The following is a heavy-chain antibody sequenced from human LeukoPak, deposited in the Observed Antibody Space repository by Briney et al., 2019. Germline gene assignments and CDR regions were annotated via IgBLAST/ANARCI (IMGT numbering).Heavy chain of an antibody. CDR2: IIPIFGTA. CDR3: ARPLSSNSYPGFDY. D-gene: IGHD6-13*01. CDR1: GYTFTSYG. J-gene: IGHJ4*02. V-gene: IGHV1-69*13. Sequence: GASVKVSCKGSGYTFTSYGISWVRQAPGQGLEWMGGIIPIFGTANYAQKFQGRVTITADESTSTAYMELSSLRAEDTAVYYCARPLSSNSYPGFDYWGQGTLVTVSS.